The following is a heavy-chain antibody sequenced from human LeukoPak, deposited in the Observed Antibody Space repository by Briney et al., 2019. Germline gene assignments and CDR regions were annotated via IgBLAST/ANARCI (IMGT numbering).Heavy chain of an antibody. CDR2: ISYSGST. D-gene: IGHD3-10*01. V-gene: IGHV4-61*03. CDR3: ARGQAALWFGEL. CDR1: GGSVSIGSDY. Sequence: PSETLSLTCTVSGGSVSIGSDYWSWIRQPPGKGLEWIGHISYSGSTHYNPSLKSRVPISLDTSKTHLSLKLSSVTTADTAVYYCARGQAALWFGELWGQGTLVTVSS. J-gene: IGHJ4*02.